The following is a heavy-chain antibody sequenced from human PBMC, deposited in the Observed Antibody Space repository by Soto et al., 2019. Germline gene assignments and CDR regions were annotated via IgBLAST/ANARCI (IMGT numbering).Heavy chain of an antibody. CDR1: GGTFSSYA. D-gene: IGHD3-16*02. CDR2: IIPIFGTA. J-gene: IGHJ6*02. Sequence: GASVKVSCKASGGTFSSYAISWVRQAPGQGLEWMGGIIPIFGTANYAQKFQGRVTITADESTSTAYMELSSLRSEDTAVYYCARFGTYYDYVWGSYRYTDYYYGMDVWGQGTTVTVSS. V-gene: IGHV1-69*13. CDR3: ARFGTYYDYVWGSYRYTDYYYGMDV.